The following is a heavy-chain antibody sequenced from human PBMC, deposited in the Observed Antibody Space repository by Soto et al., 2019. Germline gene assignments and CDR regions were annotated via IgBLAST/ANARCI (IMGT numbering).Heavy chain of an antibody. CDR2: ISGSGGST. J-gene: IGHJ4*01. D-gene: IGHD3-22*01. CDR1: GCTFSSYA. CDR3: AKARYYDSTGYLYYFDY. V-gene: IGHV3-23*01. Sequence: EVQMLESGGGLVQPGGSLRISCADSGCTFSSYAMSWVRQAPGKGLECVSSISGSGGSTYYADSVKGRVTISRDNSKTTLSLQMNSLRAEDTAVYYCAKARYYDSTGYLYYFDYWGHGTLVTVSS.